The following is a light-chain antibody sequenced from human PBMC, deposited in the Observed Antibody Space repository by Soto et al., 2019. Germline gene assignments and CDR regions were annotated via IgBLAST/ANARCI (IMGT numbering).Light chain of an antibody. CDR3: QQYDIWPPYT. CDR1: QNIRSS. J-gene: IGKJ2*01. Sequence: DIVMTQSPASLSASPGERVTLSCRASQNIRSSLAWYQQRPGQAPRLLIYDASTRATGIPPRFSGGGSGTEFTVTISSLQSEDFAIYYCQQYDIWPPYTFGQGT. CDR2: DAS. V-gene: IGKV3-15*01.